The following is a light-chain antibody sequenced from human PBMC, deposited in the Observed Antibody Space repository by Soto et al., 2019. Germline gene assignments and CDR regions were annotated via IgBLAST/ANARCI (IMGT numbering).Light chain of an antibody. Sequence: QSALTQPASVSGSPGQSSTISCTGTSSDVGAYNFVAWYQQHPGKAPKLMIYDVTNRPSGISNRFSGSKSGNTASLTISGLQNEAEADYYCRSYTSSSTFVVFGGGTKLPVL. V-gene: IGLV2-14*01. CDR3: RSYTSSSTFVV. CDR2: DVT. J-gene: IGLJ2*01. CDR1: SSDVGAYNF.